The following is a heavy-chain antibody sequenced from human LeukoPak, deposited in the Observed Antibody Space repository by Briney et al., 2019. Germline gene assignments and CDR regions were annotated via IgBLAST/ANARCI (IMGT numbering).Heavy chain of an antibody. CDR1: GYTFTGYY. CDR2: MNPNSGNT. J-gene: IGHJ2*01. CDR3: ARDDEYFDL. D-gene: IGHD3-16*01. V-gene: IGHV1-8*02. Sequence: ASVKVSCKASGYTFTGYYMHWVRQAPGQGLEWMGWMNPNSGNTGYAQKFQGRVTMTRNTSISTAYMELSSLRSEDTAVYYCARDDEYFDLWGRGTLVTVSS.